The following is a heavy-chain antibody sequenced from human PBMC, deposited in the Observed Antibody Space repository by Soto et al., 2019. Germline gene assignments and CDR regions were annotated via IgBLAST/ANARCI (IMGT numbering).Heavy chain of an antibody. J-gene: IGHJ3*02. V-gene: IGHV3-23*01. CDR1: GFTFSSYA. CDR3: AKDLGATYAFDI. Sequence: EVQLLESGGGLVQPGGSLRLSCAASGFTFSSYAMSWVRQAPGKGLEWVSAISGSGGSTYYADSVKGRFTISRDNSKKTLYLQMNSLRAEDTAVYYCAKDLGATYAFDIWGQGTMVTVSS. D-gene: IGHD1-26*01. CDR2: ISGSGGST.